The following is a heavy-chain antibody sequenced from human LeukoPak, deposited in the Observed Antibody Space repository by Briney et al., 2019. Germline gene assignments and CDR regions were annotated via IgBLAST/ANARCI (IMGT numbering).Heavy chain of an antibody. CDR3: ARDPHYYGSGSLGYWFDP. CDR2: INSDGSST. Sequence: SGRSLRLSCAASGFTFSSYGMHWVRQAPGKGLVWVSRINSDGSSTSYADSVKGRFTISRDNAKNTLYLQMNSLRAEDTAVYYCARDPHYYGSGSLGYWFDPWAQGTLVTVSS. D-gene: IGHD3-10*01. CDR1: GFTFSSYG. J-gene: IGHJ5*02. V-gene: IGHV3-74*01.